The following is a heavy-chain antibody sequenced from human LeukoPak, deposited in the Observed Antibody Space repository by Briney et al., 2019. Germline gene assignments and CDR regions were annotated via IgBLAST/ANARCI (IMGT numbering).Heavy chain of an antibody. CDR1: GFTFTTYW. D-gene: IGHD1-26*01. CDR2: INSDGSIT. CDR3: ARDRGSYSYYYGMDV. V-gene: IGHV3-74*01. Sequence: GGSLRLSCAASGFTFTTYWMHWVRQAPGKGLVWVSHINSDGSITSYADSVKGRFTISRDNAKNTLYLQMNSLRAEDTAVYYCARDRGSYSYYYGMDVWGQGTTVTVSS. J-gene: IGHJ6*02.